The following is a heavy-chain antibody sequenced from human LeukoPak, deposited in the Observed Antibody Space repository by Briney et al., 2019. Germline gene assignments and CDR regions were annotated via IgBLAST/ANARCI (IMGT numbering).Heavy chain of an antibody. CDR2: ITGSTRTT. CDR3: AKDQLNRFCSGGSCSITHDY. J-gene: IGHJ4*02. Sequence: GGSLRLSCAASGFIFNAYGMSWVRQAPGKGLEWVSAITGSTRTTYYADSVKGRFTISRDNSRNTMYLQMNSLGAEDTAIYYCAKDQLNRFCSGGSCSITHDYWGQGTLVTVSS. D-gene: IGHD2-15*01. V-gene: IGHV3-23*01. CDR1: GFIFNAYG.